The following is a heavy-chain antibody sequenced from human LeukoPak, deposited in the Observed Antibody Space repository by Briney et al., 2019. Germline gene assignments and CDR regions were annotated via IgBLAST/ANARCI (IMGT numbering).Heavy chain of an antibody. CDR1: GFTFGDYA. Sequence: GGSLRLSCTASGFTFGDYAMSWVRQAPGKGLEWVGFIRSKAYGGTTEYAASVKGRFTISRDDSKSIAYLQMNSLNTEDTAVYYCTRDGEYYYDSSGYYPRLDYWGQGTLVTVSS. J-gene: IGHJ4*02. CDR3: TRDGEYYYDSSGYYPRLDY. CDR2: IRSKAYGGTT. D-gene: IGHD3-22*01. V-gene: IGHV3-49*04.